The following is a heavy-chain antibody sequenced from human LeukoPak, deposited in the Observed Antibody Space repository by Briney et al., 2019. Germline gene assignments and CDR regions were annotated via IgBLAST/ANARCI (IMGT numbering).Heavy chain of an antibody. J-gene: IGHJ3*02. CDR2: IYYSGST. D-gene: IGHD6-6*01. Sequence: SETLSLTCTVSGGSIRSYYWSWIRQPPGKGLEWIGYIYYSGSTNYNPSLKSRVTISVDTSNNQFSLKLSSVTAADTAVYYCASSKYSLDAFDIWGQGTMVTVSS. V-gene: IGHV4-59*01. CDR3: ASSKYSLDAFDI. CDR1: GGSIRSYY.